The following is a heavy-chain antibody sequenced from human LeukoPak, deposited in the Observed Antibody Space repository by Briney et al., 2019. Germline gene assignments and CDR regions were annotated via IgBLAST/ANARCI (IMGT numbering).Heavy chain of an antibody. J-gene: IGHJ4*02. CDR2: ISYDGGNK. CDR3: ARSGGGYSSGWFY. CDR1: GFTFSRFG. D-gene: IGHD6-19*01. Sequence: GALRLSCAASGFTFSRFGMHWVRPAPGKGLEWGAVISYDGGNKYYTDSVKGRFTISRDNSKNTLYLQMNSLRAEDTAVYYCARSGGGYSSGWFYWGQGTLVTVSS. V-gene: IGHV3-30*03.